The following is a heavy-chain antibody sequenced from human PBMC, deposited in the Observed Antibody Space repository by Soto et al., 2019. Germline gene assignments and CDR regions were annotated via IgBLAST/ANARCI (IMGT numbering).Heavy chain of an antibody. D-gene: IGHD3-3*01. CDR2: IVVGSGNT. J-gene: IGHJ6*02. CDR1: GFTFTSSA. Sequence: QMQLVQSGPEVKKPGTSVKVSCKDSGFTFTSSAVQWVRQARGQRLEWIGWIVVGSGNTNYAQKFQERVTITRDMATRTAYMQLSSLRSEDTAVYYCAALEYDFWSGYPSGMDVWGQGTTVSVSS. V-gene: IGHV1-58*01. CDR3: AALEYDFWSGYPSGMDV.